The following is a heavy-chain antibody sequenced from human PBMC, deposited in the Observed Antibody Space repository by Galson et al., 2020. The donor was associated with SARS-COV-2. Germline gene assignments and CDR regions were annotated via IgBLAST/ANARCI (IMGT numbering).Heavy chain of an antibody. V-gene: IGHV3-9*01. CDR3: ASLRGPLYYMDV. J-gene: IGHJ6*03. Sequence: GGSLRLSCAASGFTFDDYAMHWVRQAPGKGLEWVSGISWNSGSIGYADSVKGRFTISRDNAKNSLYLQMNSLRAEDTALYYCASLRGPLYYMDVWGKGTTVTVSS. CDR1: GFTFDDYA. CDR2: ISWNSGSI.